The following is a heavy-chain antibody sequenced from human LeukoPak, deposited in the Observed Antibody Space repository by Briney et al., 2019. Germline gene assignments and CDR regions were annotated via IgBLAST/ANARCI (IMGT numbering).Heavy chain of an antibody. CDR1: GYTFTGYY. CDR3: ARESGEHQLLLIH. V-gene: IGHV1-2*02. J-gene: IGHJ4*02. D-gene: IGHD2-2*01. CDR2: INPNSGGT. Sequence: ASVKVSCKASGYTFTGYYMHWVRQAPGQGLELMGWINPNSGGTNYAQKFQGRVTMTRDTSISTAYMELSRLRSDDTAVYYCARESGEHQLLLIHWGQGTLVTVSS.